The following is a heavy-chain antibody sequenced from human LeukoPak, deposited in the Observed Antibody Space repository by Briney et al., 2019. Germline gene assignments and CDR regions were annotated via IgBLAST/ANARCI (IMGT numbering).Heavy chain of an antibody. J-gene: IGHJ6*03. Sequence: SQTLSLTCTVSGGSISSGNYYWSWIRQPAGKGLEWIAYIYYSGSTYYNPSLKSRVTISVDRSKNQFSLKLSSVTAADTAVYYCARDSSSSATYYYYYMDVWGKGTTVTVSS. CDR2: IYYSGST. CDR3: ARDSSSSATYYYYYMDV. D-gene: IGHD6-6*01. V-gene: IGHV4-61*09. CDR1: GGSISSGNYY.